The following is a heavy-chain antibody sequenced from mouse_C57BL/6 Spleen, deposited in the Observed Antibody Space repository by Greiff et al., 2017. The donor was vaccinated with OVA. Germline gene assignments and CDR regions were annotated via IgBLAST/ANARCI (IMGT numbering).Heavy chain of an antibody. CDR3: SISIDYPDGFAY. Sequence: QVQLQQPGAELVKPGASVKMSCKASGYTFTSYWITWVKQRPGQGLEWIGDLYPGSGSTNYNEKFKSKATLTVDTSSSTAYMQLSSLTSEDSAVYYCSISIDYPDGFAYWGQGTLVTVSA. CDR2: LYPGSGST. CDR1: GYTFTSYW. V-gene: IGHV1-55*01. J-gene: IGHJ3*01. D-gene: IGHD2-4*01.